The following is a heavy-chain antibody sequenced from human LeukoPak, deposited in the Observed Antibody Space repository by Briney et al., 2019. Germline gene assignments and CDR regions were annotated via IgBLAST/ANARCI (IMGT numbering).Heavy chain of an antibody. CDR1: GFTFSSYG. CDR2: ISYDGSNK. D-gene: IGHD1-26*01. J-gene: IGHJ5*02. V-gene: IGHV3-30*19. CDR3: ATDRSSGSYLNWFDP. Sequence: GGSLRLSCAASGFTFSSYGMHWVRQAPGKGLEWVAVISYDGSNKYYADSVKGRFTISRDNSKNTLYLQMNSLRSEDTAVYYCATDRSSGSYLNWFDPWGQGTLVTVSS.